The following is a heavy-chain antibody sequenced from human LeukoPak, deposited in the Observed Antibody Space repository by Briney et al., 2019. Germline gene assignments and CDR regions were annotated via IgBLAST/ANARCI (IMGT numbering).Heavy chain of an antibody. CDR2: INPIGGST. J-gene: IGHJ4*02. CDR3: ARGYYDFPF. V-gene: IGHV1-46*01. CDR1: GGTFSSYA. D-gene: IGHD3-3*01. Sequence: ASVKVPCKASGGTFSSYAISWVRQAPGQGLEWMGIINPIGGSTTYAQNFQGRVTMTRDTSTSTVYMDLTSLRSEDTAVYYCARGYYDFPFWGQGTLVTVSS.